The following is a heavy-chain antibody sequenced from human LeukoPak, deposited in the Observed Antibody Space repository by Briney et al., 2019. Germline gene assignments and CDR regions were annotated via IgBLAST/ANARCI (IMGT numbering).Heavy chain of an antibody. Sequence: GVSLRLSCAASGFTFSSYWMHWVRQAPGKGLVWVSRIHRDGSSTSYADSVKGPFPISRDNAKNTLYLQMNSLRAEDTAVYYCARGQGIYYGSQRAEYFQHWGQGTLVTVSS. V-gene: IGHV3-74*01. J-gene: IGHJ1*01. CDR1: GFTFSSYW. D-gene: IGHD3-10*01. CDR2: IHRDGSST. CDR3: ARGQGIYYGSQRAEYFQH.